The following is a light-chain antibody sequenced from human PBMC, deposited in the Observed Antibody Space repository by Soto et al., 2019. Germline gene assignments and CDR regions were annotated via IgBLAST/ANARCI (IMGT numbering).Light chain of an antibody. CDR3: QSYDNTLSGSWV. J-gene: IGLJ3*02. CDR2: GNT. CDR1: SSNIGAGFD. V-gene: IGLV1-40*01. Sequence: QSVLTQPPSVSGAPGQRITISCTGSSSNIGAGFDVHWYHQIAETAPKLLIYGNTNRPSGVPDRVSGSKSGTSASLALNGLEAEDEDHYFCQSYDNTLSGSWVFGGGTKLTVL.